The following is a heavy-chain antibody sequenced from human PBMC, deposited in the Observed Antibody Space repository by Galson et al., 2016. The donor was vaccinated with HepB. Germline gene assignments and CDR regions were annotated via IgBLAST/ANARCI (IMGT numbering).Heavy chain of an antibody. Sequence: QSGAEVKKPGASVKVSCKASGYTFNNYGVSWVRQAPGQGLEWMGWISAYNGNTKYAQKFQGRVTMTTHTFTSTAYMELRSLKSDDTAVYFCARDFALQLWLIGKGTLDYYGMDVWGQGTTVSVSS. CDR2: ISAYNGNT. CDR3: ARDFALQLWLIGKGTLDYYGMDV. CDR1: GYTFNNYG. J-gene: IGHJ6*02. V-gene: IGHV1-18*01. D-gene: IGHD5-18*01.